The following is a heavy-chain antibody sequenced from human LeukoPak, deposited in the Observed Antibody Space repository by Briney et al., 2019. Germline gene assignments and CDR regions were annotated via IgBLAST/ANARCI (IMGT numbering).Heavy chain of an antibody. V-gene: IGHV4-4*07. D-gene: IGHD1-7*01. Sequence: SETLSLTCSVSGVAISDYFWSWIRQPAGRDLEWIGRISTTGSTYFNPSLQSRVRMSVDSSKTHFSLRLSSVTAADTAVYYCARSPSTIGWNWGYYFDFWGQGHLVTVSS. J-gene: IGHJ4*02. CDR1: GVAISDYF. CDR2: ISTTGST. CDR3: ARSPSTIGWNWGYYFDF.